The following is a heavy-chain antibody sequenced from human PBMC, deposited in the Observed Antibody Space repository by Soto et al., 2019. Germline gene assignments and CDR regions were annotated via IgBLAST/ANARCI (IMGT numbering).Heavy chain of an antibody. CDR2: IYYSGST. CDR3: AREPGDFWSGYYTGYFHH. D-gene: IGHD3-3*01. J-gene: IGHJ1*01. CDR1: GGSISSGDYY. V-gene: IGHV4-30-4*01. Sequence: SETLSLTCTVSGGSISSGDYYWSWIRQPPGKGLEWIGYIYYSGSTYYNPSLKSRVTISVDTSKNQFSLKLSSVTAADTAVYYCAREPGDFWSGYYTGYFHHWGQGTLVTVS.